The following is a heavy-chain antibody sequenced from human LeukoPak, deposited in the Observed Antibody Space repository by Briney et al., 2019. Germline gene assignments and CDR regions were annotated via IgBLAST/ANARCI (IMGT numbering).Heavy chain of an antibody. V-gene: IGHV1-2*02. CDR2: INPNSGGT. CDR3: ARAGYYDSSGYYYLYYFDY. Sequence: ASMKVSCKASGYTFTGYYMHWVRQAPGQGLEWMGWINPNSGGTNYAQKFQGRVTMTRDTSISTAYMELSRLRSDDTAVYYCARAGYYDSSGYYYLYYFDYWGQGTLVTVSS. J-gene: IGHJ4*02. D-gene: IGHD3-22*01. CDR1: GYTFTGYY.